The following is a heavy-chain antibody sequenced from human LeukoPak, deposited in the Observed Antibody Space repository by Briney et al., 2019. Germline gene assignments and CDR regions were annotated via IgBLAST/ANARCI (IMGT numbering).Heavy chain of an antibody. J-gene: IGHJ1*01. V-gene: IGHV3-23*01. Sequence: GGSLRPSCAASGFTFSSYAMSWVRQAPGKGLEWVSAISGSGGSTYYADSVKGRFTISRDNSKNTLYLQMNSLRAEDTAVYYCAKDPGSGWAEYFQHWGQGTLVTVSS. CDR1: GFTFSSYA. CDR3: AKDPGSGWAEYFQH. CDR2: ISGSGGST. D-gene: IGHD6-19*01.